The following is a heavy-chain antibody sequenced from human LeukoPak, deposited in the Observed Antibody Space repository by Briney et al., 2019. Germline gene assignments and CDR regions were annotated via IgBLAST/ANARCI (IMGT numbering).Heavy chain of an antibody. CDR2: ISYDGSNK. V-gene: IGHV3-30*04. J-gene: IGHJ4*02. Sequence: TGGSLRLSCAASGFTFSSYAMHWVRQAPGKGLEWVAVISYDGSNKYYADSVKGRFTISRDNSKNTLYLQMNGLRAEDTAVYYCARDLDVVVAATPEGSGFDYWGQGTLVTVSS. D-gene: IGHD2-15*01. CDR1: GFTFSSYA. CDR3: ARDLDVVVAATPEGSGFDY.